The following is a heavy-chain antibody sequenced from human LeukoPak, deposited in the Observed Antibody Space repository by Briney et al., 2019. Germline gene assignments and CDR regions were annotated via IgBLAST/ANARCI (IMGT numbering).Heavy chain of an antibody. CDR2: IYYSGST. CDR1: GYSISSGYY. J-gene: IGHJ4*02. Sequence: PSETLSLTCTVSGYSISSGYYWSWIRQPPGKGLEWIGYIYYSGSTYYNPSLKSRVTISVDTSKNQFSLKLSSVTAADTAVYYCAREGGGSGSYYYFDYWGQGTLVTVSS. V-gene: IGHV4-30-4*01. D-gene: IGHD3-10*01. CDR3: AREGGGSGSYYYFDY.